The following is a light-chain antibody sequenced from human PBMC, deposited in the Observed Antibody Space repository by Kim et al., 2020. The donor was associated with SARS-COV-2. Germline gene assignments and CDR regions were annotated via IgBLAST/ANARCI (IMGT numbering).Light chain of an antibody. J-gene: IGLJ2*01. CDR1: GSRS. V-gene: IGLV3-21*04. CDR2: YDS. CDR3: QVWDSSGDRL. Sequence: SYELTQPPSVSVAPGETARISCGGGSRSVHWYQQKPGQAPVLVIYYDSGRPSGIPERFSGSNSGNTATLTISRVEAGDEADYYCQVWDSSGDRLFGGGTQLTVL.